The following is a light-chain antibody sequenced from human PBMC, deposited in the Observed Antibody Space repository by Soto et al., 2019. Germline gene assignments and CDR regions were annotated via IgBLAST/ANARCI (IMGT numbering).Light chain of an antibody. Sequence: DIQMTQSPSSLSASVGDRVTITCRASQSVNTYLHWYQQKAGQAPKLLMFDAASLQSGVPSRFSGSGSRTDFTLTITSLQPEDFATYYCQQTYSAPFPFGPGTKVDIX. J-gene: IGKJ3*01. CDR3: QQTYSAPFP. CDR2: DAA. CDR1: QSVNTY. V-gene: IGKV1-39*01.